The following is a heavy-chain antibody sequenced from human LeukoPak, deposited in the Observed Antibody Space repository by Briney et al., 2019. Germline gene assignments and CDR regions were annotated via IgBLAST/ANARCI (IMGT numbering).Heavy chain of an antibody. CDR2: ISSSSSYI. CDR1: GFTVSSNY. J-gene: IGHJ4*02. Sequence: GGSLRLSCAASGFTVSSNYMSWVRQAPGKGLEWVSSISSSSSYIYYADSVKGRFTISRDNAKNSLYLQMNSLRAEDAAVYYCARASTSCYDYWGQGTLVTVSS. V-gene: IGHV3-21*01. D-gene: IGHD2-2*01. CDR3: ARASTSCYDY.